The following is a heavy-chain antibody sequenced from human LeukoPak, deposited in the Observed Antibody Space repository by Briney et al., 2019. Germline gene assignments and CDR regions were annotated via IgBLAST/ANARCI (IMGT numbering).Heavy chain of an antibody. Sequence: GGSLRLSCAASGFTFSNHTMSWVLQAPPRGLQWVSAITGSGGNTYYADSVKGRFTISRDNSKNTVFLQMNSLRAEDTAVYYCAKWVDYDVLTGYYVSDYWGQGTLVSVSS. D-gene: IGHD3-9*01. CDR1: GFTFSNHT. J-gene: IGHJ4*02. CDR3: AKWVDYDVLTGYYVSDY. V-gene: IGHV3-23*01. CDR2: ITGSGGNT.